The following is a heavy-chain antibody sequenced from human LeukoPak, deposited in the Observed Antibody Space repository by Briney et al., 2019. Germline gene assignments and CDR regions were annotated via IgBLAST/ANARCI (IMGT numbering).Heavy chain of an antibody. D-gene: IGHD3-3*01. V-gene: IGHV3-21*01. CDR2: ISSSGSYI. CDR3: ARDSDDFWSGSNWFDP. Sequence: GGSLRLSCAASGFTFSSYSMNWVRQAPGKGLEWVSSISSSGSYIYYADSVKGRFTISRDNAKNSLYLQMNSLRAEDTAVYYCARDSDDFWSGSNWFDPWGQGTLVTVSS. CDR1: GFTFSSYS. J-gene: IGHJ5*02.